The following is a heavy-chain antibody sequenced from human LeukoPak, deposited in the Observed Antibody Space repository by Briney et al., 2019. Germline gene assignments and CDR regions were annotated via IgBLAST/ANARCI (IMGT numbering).Heavy chain of an antibody. CDR2: IYTSGST. Sequence: SETLSLTCTVSGGSISSYYWSWIRQPAGKGLEWIGRIYTSGSTNYNPSLKSRVTMSVDTSKNQFSLKLSSVTAADTAVYYCARSLNYDFWSGYSRPSYYFDYWGQGTLVTVSS. CDR1: GGSISSYY. CDR3: ARSLNYDFWSGYSRPSYYFDY. D-gene: IGHD3-3*01. J-gene: IGHJ4*02. V-gene: IGHV4-4*07.